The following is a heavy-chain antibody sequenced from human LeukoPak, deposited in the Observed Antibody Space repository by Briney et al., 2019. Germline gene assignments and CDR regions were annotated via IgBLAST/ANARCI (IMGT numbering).Heavy chain of an antibody. V-gene: IGHV1-18*01. CDR3: ARDSGRYDFWSGYRPLYYFDH. D-gene: IGHD3-3*01. CDR2: ISAYNGNT. Sequence: ASVKVSCKASGYTFTSYGISWVRQAPGQGLEWMGWISAYNGNTNYAQKLQGRVTMTTDTSTSTAYMELRSLRSDDTAVYYCARDSGRYDFWSGYRPLYYFDHWGQGTLVTVSS. CDR1: GYTFTSYG. J-gene: IGHJ4*02.